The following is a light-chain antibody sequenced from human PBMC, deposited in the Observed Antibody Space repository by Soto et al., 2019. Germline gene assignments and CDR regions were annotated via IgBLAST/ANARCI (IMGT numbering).Light chain of an antibody. CDR3: QQSDSITIT. V-gene: IGKV1-5*03. Sequence: DIHMTQSPSTLSASVGHIVTITCRASQSISSWLAWYQQKPGRAPKLLIYKASSLESGVPSRLSGSGSGTDFTIAISSMKNEDFETYYCQQSDSITITFGHGTRLEIK. CDR1: QSISSW. CDR2: KAS. J-gene: IGKJ5*01.